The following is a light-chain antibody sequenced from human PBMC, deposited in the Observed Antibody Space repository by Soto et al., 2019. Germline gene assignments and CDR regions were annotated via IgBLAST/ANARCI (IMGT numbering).Light chain of an antibody. V-gene: IGLV2-23*02. CDR2: EVS. Sequence: QSALAQPASVSGSPGQSITISCTGTSSDVGSYNLVSWYQQHPGKAPTLIIHEVSKRPSGVSNRFSGSKSGNTASLTISGHQAEEEADYYCCSYAGSSAYVLFGGGTKLTVL. J-gene: IGLJ2*01. CDR1: SSDVGSYNL. CDR3: CSYAGSSAYVL.